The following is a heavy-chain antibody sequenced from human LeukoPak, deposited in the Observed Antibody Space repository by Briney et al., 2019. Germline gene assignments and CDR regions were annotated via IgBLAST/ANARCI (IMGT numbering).Heavy chain of an antibody. CDR1: GGSISSGGYY. V-gene: IGHV4-31*03. CDR3: AREVIGAPGPPPWSSYGMDV. J-gene: IGHJ6*02. CDR2: IYYSGST. Sequence: SETLSLTCTVSGGSISSGGYYWSWIRQHPGKGLEWIGYIYYSGSTYYNPSLKSRVTISVDTSKNQFSLKLSSVTAADTAVYYCAREVIGAPGPPPWSSYGMDVWGQGTTVTVSS. D-gene: IGHD1-26*01.